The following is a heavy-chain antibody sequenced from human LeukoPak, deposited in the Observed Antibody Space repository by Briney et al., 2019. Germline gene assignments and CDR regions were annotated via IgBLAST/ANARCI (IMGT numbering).Heavy chain of an antibody. Sequence: SETLSLTCTVSGDSLSSHYWIWIRQPPGKGLEWIGYIYGSGNTHYDPSLRSRVTISEDTSKNQFSLKLTSVTAADTAVYYCARNVGWYSHDSWGQGTLVTVSS. CDR2: IYGSGNT. CDR1: GDSLSSHY. J-gene: IGHJ4*02. V-gene: IGHV4-59*08. CDR3: ARNVGWYSHDS. D-gene: IGHD6-19*01.